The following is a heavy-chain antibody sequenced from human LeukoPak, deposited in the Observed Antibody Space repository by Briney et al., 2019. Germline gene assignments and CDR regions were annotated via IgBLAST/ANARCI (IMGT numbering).Heavy chain of an antibody. V-gene: IGHV2-5*02. Sequence: SGPTLVKPTQTLTLTCTFSGFSLSTSGVGVGWIRQPPGKALEWLALIYWDDDKRYSPSLKSRLTITKDTSKTQVVLTMTNMDPVDTATYYCAHSDAYYDSSGYSSYYFDYWGQGTLVTVSS. CDR1: GFSLSTSGVG. D-gene: IGHD3-22*01. J-gene: IGHJ4*02. CDR3: AHSDAYYDSSGYSSYYFDY. CDR2: IYWDDDK.